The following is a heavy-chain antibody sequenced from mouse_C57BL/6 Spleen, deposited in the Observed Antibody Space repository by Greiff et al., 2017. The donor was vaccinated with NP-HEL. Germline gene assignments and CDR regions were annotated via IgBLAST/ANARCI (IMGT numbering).Heavy chain of an antibody. CDR3: ARVEGYYAWFAY. D-gene: IGHD2-3*01. Sequence: EVKLMESGGGLVKPGGSLKLSCAASGFTFSSYAMSWVRQTPEKRLEWVATISDGGGYTYYPDNVKGRFTIARNNSKNNLYLQMSHLKSEDTAMYYCARVEGYYAWFAYWGQGTLVTVSA. CDR1: GFTFSSYA. J-gene: IGHJ3*01. V-gene: IGHV5-4*03. CDR2: ISDGGGYT.